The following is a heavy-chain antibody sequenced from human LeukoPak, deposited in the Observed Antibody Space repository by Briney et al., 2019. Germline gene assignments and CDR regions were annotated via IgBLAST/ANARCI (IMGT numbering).Heavy chain of an antibody. V-gene: IGHV3-30*02. CDR3: AKDLEIPHRILAAAAVKY. CDR2: IRYDGSNK. Sequence: PGGSLRLSCAASGFSFSSFAMSWVRQAPGKGLEWVAFIRYDGSNKYYADSVKGRFTISRDNSKNTLYLQMNSLRAEDTAVYYCAKDLEIPHRILAAAAVKYWGQGTLVTVSS. CDR1: GFSFSSFA. D-gene: IGHD6-13*01. J-gene: IGHJ4*02.